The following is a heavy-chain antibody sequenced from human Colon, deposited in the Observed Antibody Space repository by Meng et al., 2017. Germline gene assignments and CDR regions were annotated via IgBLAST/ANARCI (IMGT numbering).Heavy chain of an antibody. J-gene: IGHJ4*02. D-gene: IGHD5-24*01. CDR3: ARELQLGY. CDR1: GFTFSSYS. Sequence: EGRLGGSGGGLVKPGGSLGLSCAASGFTFSSYSMNWVRQAPGKGLEWVSSISTSSSYIYYADSVKGRFTISRDDAKNSLNLQMNSLRAEDTAVYYCARELQLGYWGQGTLVTVSS. CDR2: ISTSSSYI. V-gene: IGHV3-21*04.